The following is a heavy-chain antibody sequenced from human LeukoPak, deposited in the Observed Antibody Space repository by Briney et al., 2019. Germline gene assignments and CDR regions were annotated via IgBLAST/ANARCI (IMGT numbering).Heavy chain of an antibody. CDR1: GGSISSGGYY. CDR3: ARGNGCIETYFDY. Sequence: SETLSLTCTVSGGSISSGGYYWSWIRQHPGKGLEWIGYIYYSGSTYYNPSLKSRVTISVDTSKNQFSLKLSSVTAADTAVYYCARGNGCIETYFDYWGQGTLVTVSS. D-gene: IGHD2-8*01. V-gene: IGHV4-31*03. CDR2: IYYSGST. J-gene: IGHJ4*02.